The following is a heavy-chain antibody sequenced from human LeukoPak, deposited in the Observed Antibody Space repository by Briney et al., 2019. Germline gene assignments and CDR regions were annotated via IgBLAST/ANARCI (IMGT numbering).Heavy chain of an antibody. CDR1: GYTFTGYY. Sequence: ASVKVSCKASGYTFTGYYMHWVRQAPGQGLEWMGWINPNSGGTNYAQKFQDRVTITADETASTAYMELSSLRSEDTAVYFCARGPPDYDNTNSYSDAFDIWGQGTMVTVSS. J-gene: IGHJ3*02. D-gene: IGHD3-22*01. CDR2: INPNSGGT. V-gene: IGHV1-2*02. CDR3: ARGPPDYDNTNSYSDAFDI.